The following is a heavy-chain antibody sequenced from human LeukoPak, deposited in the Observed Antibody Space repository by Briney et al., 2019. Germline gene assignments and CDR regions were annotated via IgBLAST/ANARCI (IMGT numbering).Heavy chain of an antibody. CDR1: GFTFSSSA. V-gene: IGHV3-23*01. CDR2: ITESGDGT. CDR3: AKGPLAYLDFWSAPSPFDY. Sequence: GGSLRLSCAASGFTFSSSAMSWVRQAPRKGLEWVSSITESGDGTYYADSVMGRFTISRDDSKNTLYLQMNSLRAEDTAVYYCAKGPLAYLDFWSAPSPFDYWGQGTLVTVSS. D-gene: IGHD3-3*01. J-gene: IGHJ4*02.